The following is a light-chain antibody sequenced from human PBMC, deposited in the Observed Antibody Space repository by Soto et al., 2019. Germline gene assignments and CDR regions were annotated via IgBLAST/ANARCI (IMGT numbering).Light chain of an antibody. Sequence: QSLLTQPASVSGSPGQSITISCTGTSSDVGGYNYVSWYQQHPGKAPKLMIYEVSNRPSGVSNRSSGSKSGNTASLTISGLQAEDEADYYCSSYTSSTFYVFGTGTRSP. J-gene: IGLJ1*01. CDR1: SSDVGGYNY. V-gene: IGLV2-14*01. CDR3: SSYTSSTFYV. CDR2: EVS.